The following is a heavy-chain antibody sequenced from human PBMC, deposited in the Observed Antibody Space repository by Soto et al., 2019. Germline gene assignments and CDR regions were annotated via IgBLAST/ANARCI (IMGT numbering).Heavy chain of an antibody. V-gene: IGHV3-73*01. D-gene: IGHD6-13*01. CDR2: IRSKANSYAT. Sequence: RSLLLPCAASGFTFSGSAMHWVRQASGKGLEWVGRIRSKANSYATAYAASVKGRFTISRDDSKNTAYLQMNSLKTEDTAVYYCTSRARIAAAGSNGMDVWGQGTKVRVYS. CDR1: GFTFSGSA. J-gene: IGHJ6*02. CDR3: TSRARIAAAGSNGMDV.